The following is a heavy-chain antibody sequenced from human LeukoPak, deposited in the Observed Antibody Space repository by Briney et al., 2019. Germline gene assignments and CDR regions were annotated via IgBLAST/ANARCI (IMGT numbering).Heavy chain of an antibody. CDR3: TLTNLNTYRYDDY. V-gene: IGHV5-51*01. J-gene: IGHJ4*02. Sequence: GESLKISCKGSGYSFTNYWIGWVRQMPGKGLEWMGIVYPGDSATSYSPSFQGPVTTSPDKSITTAYVKRSRLKASDTAMYYCTLTNLNTYRYDDYWGQGTLVTVSS. D-gene: IGHD5-18*01. CDR2: VYPGDSAT. CDR1: GYSFTNYW.